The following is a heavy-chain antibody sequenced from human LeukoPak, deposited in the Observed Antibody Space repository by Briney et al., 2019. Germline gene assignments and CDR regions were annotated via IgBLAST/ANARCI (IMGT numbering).Heavy chain of an antibody. V-gene: IGHV3-30*04. CDR1: GFTFSSYA. CDR2: ISYDGSNK. Sequence: GGSLRLSCAASGFTFSSYAMHWVRQAPGKGLEWVAVISYDGSNKYYADSVKGRFTISRDSSKNTLYLQMNSLRSEDTAVYYCAKVPTSFYTASWGFDNWGQGTLVTVSS. CDR3: AKVPTSFYTASWGFDN. J-gene: IGHJ4*02. D-gene: IGHD5-18*01.